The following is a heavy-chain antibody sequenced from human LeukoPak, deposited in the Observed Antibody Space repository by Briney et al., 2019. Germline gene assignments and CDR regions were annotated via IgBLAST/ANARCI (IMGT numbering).Heavy chain of an antibody. D-gene: IGHD3-10*01. J-gene: IGHJ4*02. CDR3: ARDPDMVRGVSFDS. Sequence: GGSLRLSCTASGFTFSSEWMNWVRQAPGKGLEWVANINQDESAKYYVDSVKGRFTISRDNAKNSLYLQMNSLRAEDTAVYYCARDPDMVRGVSFDSWGQGALVTVSS. V-gene: IGHV3-7*03. CDR2: INQDESAK. CDR1: GFTFSSEW.